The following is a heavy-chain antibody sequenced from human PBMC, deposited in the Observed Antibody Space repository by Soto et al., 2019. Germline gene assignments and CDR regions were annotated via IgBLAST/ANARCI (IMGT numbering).Heavy chain of an antibody. V-gene: IGHV1-69*12. Sequence: QVQLVQSGAEVKKPGSSVKVSCKTSGGTFSSYAISWVRQAPGQGLEWMGGIIPMFGTPNYAQMFQGRVTITEDDSTSTAYMELSSLRSEDTAVYYCARGSTYSSSWWDVDYWGQGTLVTVSS. CDR3: ARGSTYSSSWWDVDY. CDR2: IIPMFGTP. J-gene: IGHJ4*02. CDR1: GGTFSSYA. D-gene: IGHD6-13*01.